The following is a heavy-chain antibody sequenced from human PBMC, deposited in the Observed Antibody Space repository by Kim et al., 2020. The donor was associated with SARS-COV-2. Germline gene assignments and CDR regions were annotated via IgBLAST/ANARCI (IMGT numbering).Heavy chain of an antibody. CDR1: GGSFSGYY. Sequence: SETLSLTCAVSGGSFSGYYWSWVRQPPGPGLEWIGVINNSGSTNYNQSLKSRVSITVDTYKNKNYLTLSFVSAADTAASFCACSFHYVWGCYRVNWFYF. V-gene: IGHV4-34*01. CDR3: ACSFHYVWGCYRVNWFYF. J-gene: IGHJ2*01. CDR2: INNSGST. D-gene: IGHD3-16*02.